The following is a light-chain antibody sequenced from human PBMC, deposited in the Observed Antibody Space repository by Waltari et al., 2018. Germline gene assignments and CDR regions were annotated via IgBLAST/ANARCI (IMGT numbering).Light chain of an antibody. CDR1: QSVTTN. J-gene: IGKJ2*01. Sequence: EIVMTQSPATLSVSPGERAIPSCRASQSVTTNLAWYQQKPGQAPRLLIYGASTRATDIPARFSGSGYGTEFTLTISSLQSEDFAVYYCHQYNDGPPFNFGQGTKLEIK. V-gene: IGKV3-15*01. CDR2: GAS. CDR3: HQYNDGPPFN.